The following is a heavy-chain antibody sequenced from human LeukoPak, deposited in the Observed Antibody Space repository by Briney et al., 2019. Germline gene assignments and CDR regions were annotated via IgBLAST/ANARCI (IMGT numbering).Heavy chain of an antibody. V-gene: IGHV3-21*04. Sequence: PGGSLRLSCAASGFTFSSYSMNWVRQAPGKGLEWVSSISSSSSYIYYADSVKGRFTISRDNAKNSLYLQMNSLRAEDTAVYYCAREHYGDYGEDYWGQGTLVTVSS. CDR2: ISSSSSYI. D-gene: IGHD4-17*01. CDR1: GFTFSSYS. J-gene: IGHJ4*02. CDR3: AREHYGDYGEDY.